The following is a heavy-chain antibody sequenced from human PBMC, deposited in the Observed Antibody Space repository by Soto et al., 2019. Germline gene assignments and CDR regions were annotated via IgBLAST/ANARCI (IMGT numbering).Heavy chain of an antibody. CDR2: TDAGSANT. Sequence: GGSLRLSCAASGFTFSSHAMSWVRQAPGKGLEWVAATDAGSANTLYADSVKGRFTISRDNSKSTLYLQMNSLRAEDTALYYCARGPVATIPPRIDSWGQGTLVTVSS. CDR3: ARGPVATIPPRIDS. V-gene: IGHV3-23*01. J-gene: IGHJ4*02. D-gene: IGHD5-12*01. CDR1: GFTFSSHA.